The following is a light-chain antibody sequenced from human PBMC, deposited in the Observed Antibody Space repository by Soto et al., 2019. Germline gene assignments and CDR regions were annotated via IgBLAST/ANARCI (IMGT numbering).Light chain of an antibody. Sequence: DILMTQSPSTLSASVGDRVTITCRASQSISSRLAWYQQKPGKGPKLLIYGASSLEGGVPSRFSGSGSGTEFTLIISSPQPDDFATYYCQQYNSYSRTFGQGTKVDIK. J-gene: IGKJ1*01. CDR1: QSISSR. V-gene: IGKV1-5*01. CDR3: QQYNSYSRT. CDR2: GAS.